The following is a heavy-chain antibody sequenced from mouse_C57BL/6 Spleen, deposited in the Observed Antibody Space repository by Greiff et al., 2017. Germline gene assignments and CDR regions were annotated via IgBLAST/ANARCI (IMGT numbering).Heavy chain of an antibody. CDR3: TNGITTVVATGGYYAMDY. CDR2: IDPEDGDT. Sequence: VQLQQSGAELVRPGASVKLSCTASGFNITDYYMHWVKQRPEQGLEWIGRIDPEDGDTEYAPKFQGKATMTADPSSNTAYLQISSQTSEDTAVYYCTNGITTVVATGGYYAMDYWGQGTSVTVSS. CDR1: GFNITDYY. J-gene: IGHJ4*01. D-gene: IGHD1-1*01. V-gene: IGHV14-1*01.